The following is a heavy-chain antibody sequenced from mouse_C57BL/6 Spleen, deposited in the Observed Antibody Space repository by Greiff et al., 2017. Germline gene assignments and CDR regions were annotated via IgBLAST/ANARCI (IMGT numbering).Heavy chain of an antibody. D-gene: IGHD1-1*01. Sequence: VKLQQPGAELVRPGSSVKLSCKASGYTFTSYWMHWVKQRPIQGLEWIGNIDPSDSETHYNQKFKDKATLTVDKSSSTAYMQLSSLTSEDSAVYYCARAKLRGDYYAMDYWGQGTSVTVSS. J-gene: IGHJ4*01. CDR3: ARAKLRGDYYAMDY. CDR1: GYTFTSYW. V-gene: IGHV1-52*01. CDR2: IDPSDSET.